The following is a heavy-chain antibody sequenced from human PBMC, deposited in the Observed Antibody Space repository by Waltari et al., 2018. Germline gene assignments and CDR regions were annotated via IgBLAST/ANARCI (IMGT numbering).Heavy chain of an antibody. CDR2: IIPIFGIA. J-gene: IGHJ3*02. D-gene: IGHD7-27*01. CDR1: GGTFSSYA. V-gene: IGHV1-69*13. Sequence: QVQLVQSGAEVKKPGSSVKVSCKASGGTFSSYAISWVRQAPGQGLEWMGGIIPIFGIANYAQKFQGRVTITADESTSTAYMELSSLRSEDTAVYYCARDRPHTGDRVGDEDAFDIWGQGTMVTVSS. CDR3: ARDRPHTGDRVGDEDAFDI.